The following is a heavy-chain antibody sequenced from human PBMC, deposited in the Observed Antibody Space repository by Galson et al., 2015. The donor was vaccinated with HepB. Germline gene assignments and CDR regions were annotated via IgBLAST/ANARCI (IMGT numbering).Heavy chain of an antibody. CDR3: ARDPPLGAYYYDSSGYYGGY. V-gene: IGHV1-69*04. CDR2: IIPILGIA. D-gene: IGHD3-22*01. Sequence: SVKVSCKASGGTLSSYAISWVRQAPGQGLEWMGRIIPILGIANYAQKFQGRVTITADKSTSTAYMELSSLRSEDTAVYYCARDPPLGAYYYDSSGYYGGYWGQGTLVTVSS. J-gene: IGHJ4*02. CDR1: GGTLSSYA.